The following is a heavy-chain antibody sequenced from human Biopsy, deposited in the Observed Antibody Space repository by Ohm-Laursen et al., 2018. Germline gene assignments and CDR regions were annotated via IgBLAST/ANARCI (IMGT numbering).Heavy chain of an antibody. D-gene: IGHD1-26*01. CDR3: ARGTGRYYVYGAFDI. CDR1: GDSINNYY. CDR2: IYTSGSP. V-gene: IGHV4-4*07. Sequence: TLSLTCTVSGDSINNYYWSWIRQPAGKGLEWIGRIYTSGSPNYNLSLESRVIMSVDTSKNQFSLNLRSVTAADTAVYYCARGTGRYYVYGAFDIWGQGTVVTVSS. J-gene: IGHJ3*02.